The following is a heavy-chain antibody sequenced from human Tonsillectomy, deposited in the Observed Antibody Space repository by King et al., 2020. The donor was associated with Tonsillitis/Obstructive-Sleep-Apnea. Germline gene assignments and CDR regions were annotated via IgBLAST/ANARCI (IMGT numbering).Heavy chain of an antibody. D-gene: IGHD3-16*01. J-gene: IGHJ5*02. CDR2: IYYSGNT. V-gene: IGHV4-31*03. CDR3: ARELGPGRFPDDWFDP. Sequence: QLQESGPGLVKPSQTLSLTCTVSGGSIISGTYYWSWIRQHPGKGLEWIGYIYYSGNTYYNPSLKSRVTISVDTSKNQFSLKLSSVTAADTAVYYCARELGPGRFPDDWFDPWGQGTLVTVSS. CDR1: GGSIISGTYY.